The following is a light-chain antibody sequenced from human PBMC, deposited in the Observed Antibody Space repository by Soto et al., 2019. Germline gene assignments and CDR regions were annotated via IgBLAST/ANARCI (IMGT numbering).Light chain of an antibody. J-gene: IGKJ4*01. V-gene: IGKV1D-12*01. Sequence: DIQLAQSPSSVSASVGDRVTITCRASQGIGSWLAWYQQKPGKAPKLLIYAASTLQSWVPSRFSGSGSGTDFTLTISSLQPEDFASYHCQQANSFPPTFGGGTKVQIQ. CDR3: QQANSFPPT. CDR1: QGIGSW. CDR2: AAS.